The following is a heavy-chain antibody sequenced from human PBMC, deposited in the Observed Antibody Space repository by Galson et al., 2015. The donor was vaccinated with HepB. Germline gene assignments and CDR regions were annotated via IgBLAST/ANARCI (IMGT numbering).Heavy chain of an antibody. V-gene: IGHV3-48*01. CDR3: ARGLGEWELSFGFGAFDI. J-gene: IGHJ3*02. Sequence: SLRLSCAASGFTFSSYSMNWVRQAPGKGLEWVSYISSSSSTIYYADSVKGRFTISRDNAKNSLYLQMNSLRAEDTAVYYCARGLGEWELSFGFGAFDIWGQGTMVTVSS. CDR1: GFTFSSYS. CDR2: ISSSSSTI. D-gene: IGHD1-26*01.